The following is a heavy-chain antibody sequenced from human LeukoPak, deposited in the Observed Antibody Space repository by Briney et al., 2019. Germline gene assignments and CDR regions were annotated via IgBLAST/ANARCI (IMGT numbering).Heavy chain of an antibody. CDR1: GYTFTGYY. Sequence: ASVKVSCKASGYTFTGYYMHWVRQAPGQGLEWMGWINPNSGGTNYAQKFQGRVTMTRDTSISTAYMELSRLRSDDTAVYYCARDYDSSGLYYFDYWGQGTLVTVSS. J-gene: IGHJ4*02. V-gene: IGHV1-2*02. CDR2: INPNSGGT. CDR3: ARDYDSSGLYYFDY. D-gene: IGHD3-22*01.